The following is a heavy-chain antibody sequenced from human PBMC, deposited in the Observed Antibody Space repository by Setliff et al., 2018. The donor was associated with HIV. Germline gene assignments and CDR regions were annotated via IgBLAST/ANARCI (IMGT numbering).Heavy chain of an antibody. CDR2: VKSKVDGGTI. J-gene: IGHJ4*02. D-gene: IGHD1-26*01. V-gene: IGHV3-15*01. Sequence: GGSLRLSCAASGFTFSSAWMSWVRQAPGKGLEGVGRVKSKVDGGTIEYAAPVKGRFTISRDDSENTLYLQMNSLKTEDTGVYYCTADLVPLSSGRYLGPLDYWGQGISVTVSS. CDR3: TADLVPLSSGRYLGPLDY. CDR1: GFTFSSAW.